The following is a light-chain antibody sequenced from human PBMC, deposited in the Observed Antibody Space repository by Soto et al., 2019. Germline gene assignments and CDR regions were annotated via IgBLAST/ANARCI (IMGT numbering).Light chain of an antibody. CDR2: WAS. CDR1: QNILYSTKNKNY. CDR3: QQYYSYPQT. Sequence: DIVLTQSPDSLAVSLGERATINCKSSQNILYSTKNKNYLAWYQQRPGQPPKLLIYWASIRASGVPDRFSGSGSGTDFTLTISSLQAEDVAVYYCQQYYSYPQTFGQGTKVEIK. V-gene: IGKV4-1*01. J-gene: IGKJ1*01.